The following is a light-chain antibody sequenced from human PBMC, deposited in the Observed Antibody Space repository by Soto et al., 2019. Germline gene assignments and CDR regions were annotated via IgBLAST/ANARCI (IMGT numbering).Light chain of an antibody. Sequence: QSALTQPASVSGSPGQSITISCTGSSSDVGGYNYVSWYQQHPGKAPKLMIYEGSKRPSGVSNRFSASKSGNTASLTISGLQDEDEADYYCISYTSSSPLFGGGTKVTVL. J-gene: IGLJ2*01. CDR1: SSDVGGYNY. V-gene: IGLV2-14*01. CDR3: ISYTSSSPL. CDR2: EGS.